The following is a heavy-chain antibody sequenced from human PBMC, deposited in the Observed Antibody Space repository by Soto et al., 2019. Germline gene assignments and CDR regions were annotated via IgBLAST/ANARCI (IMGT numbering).Heavy chain of an antibody. CDR1: GYTFTSYG. Sequence: QVQLVQSGAEVKKPGASVKVSCKASGYTFTSYGISWVRQAPGQGLEWMGWISAYNGNTNYAQKLQGRVTMTTDTSTSTAYMELRSLRSDDTAVYYCAREALGHCSGGSCQGLYAYWGQGTLVTVSS. D-gene: IGHD2-15*01. CDR3: AREALGHCSGGSCQGLYAY. J-gene: IGHJ4*02. CDR2: ISAYNGNT. V-gene: IGHV1-18*04.